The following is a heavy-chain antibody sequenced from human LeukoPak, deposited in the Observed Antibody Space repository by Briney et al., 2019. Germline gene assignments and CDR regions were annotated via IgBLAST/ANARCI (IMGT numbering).Heavy chain of an antibody. CDR1: GGTFSSYA. V-gene: IGHV1-18*01. CDR3: ARDPTIFYYDSSGSVGRFDP. CDR2: ISAYNGNT. J-gene: IGHJ5*02. D-gene: IGHD3-22*01. Sequence: GASVKVSCKASGGTFSSYAISWVRQAPGQGLEWMGWISAYNGNTNYAQKLQGRVTMTTDTSTSTAYMELRSLRSDDTAVYYCARDPTIFYYDSSGSVGRFDPWGQGTLVTVSS.